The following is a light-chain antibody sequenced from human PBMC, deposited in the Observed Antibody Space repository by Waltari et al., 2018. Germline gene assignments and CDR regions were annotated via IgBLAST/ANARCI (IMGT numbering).Light chain of an antibody. CDR2: AAS. CDR3: QQYYSIPPT. V-gene: IGKV1-NL1*01. CDR1: QGISNS. Sequence: DIQMTQSPSSLSASVGDRVTITCRASQGISNSLAWYQQKVGKSPKVLLYAASRLESGVPSMFSGSGSGTDYTLSISSLQPEDFATYYCQQYYSIPPTFGQGTKVEIK. J-gene: IGKJ1*01.